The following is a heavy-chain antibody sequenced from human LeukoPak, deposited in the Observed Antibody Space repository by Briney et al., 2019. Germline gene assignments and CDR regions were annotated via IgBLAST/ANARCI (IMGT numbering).Heavy chain of an antibody. V-gene: IGHV3-23*01. CDR1: GLIFTSYA. J-gene: IGHJ5*02. D-gene: IGHD3-10*01. CDR3: AKLGTILLWFGEPNGWLDL. Sequence: GGSLRVSCEASGLIFTSYAMSWVRQAPGKGLEWVSTISGSGGSTYYADSVKGRFTVSRDNSKNTLYLQMNSLTAEDTAVYYCAKLGTILLWFGEPNGWLDLWGQGTLVTVSS. CDR2: ISGSGGST.